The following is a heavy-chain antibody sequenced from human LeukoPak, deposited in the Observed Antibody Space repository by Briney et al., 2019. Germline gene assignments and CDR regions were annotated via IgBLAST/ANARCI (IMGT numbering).Heavy chain of an antibody. V-gene: IGHV4-59*01. CDR3: ARDQGPTGDWFDP. CDR1: GGSIRSYY. Sequence: SETLSLTCIVSGGSIRSYYWSWIRQPPGKGLEWIGYIYYSGSTNYNPSLKSRVTISVDTSKNQFSLKLSSVTSADTAVYYCARDQGPTGDWFDPWGQGTLVTVSS. D-gene: IGHD1-14*01. CDR2: IYYSGST. J-gene: IGHJ5*02.